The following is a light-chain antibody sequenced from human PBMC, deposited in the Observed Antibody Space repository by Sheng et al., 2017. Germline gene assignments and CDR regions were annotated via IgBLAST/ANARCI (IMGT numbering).Light chain of an antibody. Sequence: DIQMTQSPSSLSASVGDRVIITCRASHSIVNYLNWYQQRPGKAPNLLIFGGSTLQSGVPSRFSGSGSGTHFTLTITTLQPEDFATYYCQQSFSTTWTFGQGTKVEIK. CDR1: HSIVNY. J-gene: IGKJ1*01. V-gene: IGKV1-39*01. CDR2: GGS. CDR3: QQSFSTTWT.